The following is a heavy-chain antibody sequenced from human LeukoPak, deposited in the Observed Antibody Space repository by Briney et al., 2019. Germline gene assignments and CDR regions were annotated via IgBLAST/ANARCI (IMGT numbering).Heavy chain of an antibody. Sequence: SETLSLTCPVSGGSISSYYWSWIRQPPGRGLEWIGCIHYSGSTNYNPSLKSRVTISVDTSKNQFSVRLSSVTAADTAVYYCARDYGGCYDYWGQGTLVTVSS. CDR3: ARDYGGCYDY. V-gene: IGHV4-59*12. CDR1: GGSISSYY. D-gene: IGHD4-23*01. CDR2: IHYSGST. J-gene: IGHJ4*02.